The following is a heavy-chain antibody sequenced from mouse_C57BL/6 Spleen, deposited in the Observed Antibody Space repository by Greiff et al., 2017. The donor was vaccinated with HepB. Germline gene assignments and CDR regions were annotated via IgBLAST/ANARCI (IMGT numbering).Heavy chain of an antibody. D-gene: IGHD2-10*02. V-gene: IGHV1-78*01. CDR1: GYTFTDHT. CDR3: ARRTREESMDY. J-gene: IGHJ2*01. Sequence: QVQLLQSDGELVKPGASVKISCKVSGYTFTDHTIHWMKQSPEQGLEWIGTIYPRDGSTKYNEKFKGKVTLAADKSSSTAYMQLNSLTSEDSAVYFCARRTREESMDYWGQGTTLTVSS. CDR2: IYPRDGST.